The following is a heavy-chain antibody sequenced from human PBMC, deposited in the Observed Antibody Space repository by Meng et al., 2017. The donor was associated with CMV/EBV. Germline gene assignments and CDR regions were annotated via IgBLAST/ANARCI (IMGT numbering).Heavy chain of an antibody. CDR2: INHSGST. CDR3: ARERGFVVVVPAANGPFDY. Sequence: TPSLTGAVYGGSFSGYYWSWSRQPPGKGLEWIGEINHSGSTNYNPSLKSRVTISVDTSKNQFSLKLSSVTAADTAVYYCARERGFVVVVPAANGPFDYWGQGTLVTVSS. CDR1: GGSFSGYY. J-gene: IGHJ4*02. D-gene: IGHD2-2*01. V-gene: IGHV4-34*01.